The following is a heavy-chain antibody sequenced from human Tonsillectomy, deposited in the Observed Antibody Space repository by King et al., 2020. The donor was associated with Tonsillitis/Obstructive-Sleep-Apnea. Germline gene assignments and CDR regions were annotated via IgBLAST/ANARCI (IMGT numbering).Heavy chain of an antibody. CDR2: IWYDGSNK. V-gene: IGHV3-33*01. Sequence: VQLVESGGGVVQPGRSLRLSCAASGFTFSSYGMHWVRQAPGKGLEWVAVIWYDGSNKYYADSVKGRFTISRDNSKNTLYLQMNSLRAEDTAVYYCARDTSYCSGGSCYGWFDPRGQGTLVTVSS. CDR3: ARDTSYCSGGSCYGWFDP. D-gene: IGHD2-15*01. CDR1: GFTFSSYG. J-gene: IGHJ5*02.